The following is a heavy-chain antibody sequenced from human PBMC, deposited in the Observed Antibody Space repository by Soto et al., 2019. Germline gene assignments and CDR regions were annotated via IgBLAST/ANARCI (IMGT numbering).Heavy chain of an antibody. CDR3: AIAGYTTVSALDF. CDR2: ISYDGIDK. D-gene: IGHD6-13*01. CDR1: GFTFSEYA. Sequence: HVQLVESGGGVVQPGRSLRLSCAASGFTFSEYAMHWVRQAPGKGLEWVALISYDGIDKYYADSVKGRFSISRDKSKNSLYLQMNSLRDEDTALYYCAIAGYTTVSALDFWGQGTMVTVSS. J-gene: IGHJ3*01. V-gene: IGHV3-33*01.